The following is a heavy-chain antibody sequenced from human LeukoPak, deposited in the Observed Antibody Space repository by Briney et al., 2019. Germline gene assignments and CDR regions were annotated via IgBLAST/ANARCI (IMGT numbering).Heavy chain of an antibody. D-gene: IGHD3-16*01. CDR2: MNPNSGNT. Sequence: GASVKVSCKASGYTFTSYDINWVRQATGQGLEWMGFMNPNSGNTGYAQKFQGRVTMTRNTSISTAYMELSSLRSEDMALYYCARVPRELGAYWGQGTLVTVSS. CDR3: ARVPRELGAY. CDR1: GYTFTSYD. J-gene: IGHJ4*02. V-gene: IGHV1-8*01.